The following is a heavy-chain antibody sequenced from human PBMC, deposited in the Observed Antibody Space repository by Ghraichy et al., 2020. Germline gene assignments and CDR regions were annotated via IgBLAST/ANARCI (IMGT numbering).Heavy chain of an antibody. CDR3: AGDRGCGYCMDV. J-gene: IGHJ6*02. D-gene: IGHD3-10*01. CDR2: ISSRGRGI. V-gene: IGHV3-48*02. CDR1: GLMFRNYH. Sequence: GGSLRLSCAASGLMFRNYHMNWVRQAPGKGLEWLSNISSRGRGIYNADSVKGRFTISRDNAKNSLYLQMNSLRDEDTAVYYCAGDRGCGYCMDVWGRGTTGTVSS.